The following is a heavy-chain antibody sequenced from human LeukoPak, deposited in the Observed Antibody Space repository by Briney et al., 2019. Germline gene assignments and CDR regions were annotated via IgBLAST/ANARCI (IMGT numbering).Heavy chain of an antibody. Sequence: GGSLRLSCAASGFTFDDYAMHWVRQAPGKGLEWVSGISWNSGSIGYADSVKGRFTISRDNAKSSLYLQMNSLRAEDMALYYCAKDMAAAANAGAFDIWGQGTMVTVSS. CDR2: ISWNSGSI. D-gene: IGHD6-13*01. CDR3: AKDMAAAANAGAFDI. V-gene: IGHV3-9*03. J-gene: IGHJ3*02. CDR1: GFTFDDYA.